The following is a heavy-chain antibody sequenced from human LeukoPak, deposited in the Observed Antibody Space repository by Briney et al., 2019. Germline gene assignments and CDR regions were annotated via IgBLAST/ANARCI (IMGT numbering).Heavy chain of an antibody. CDR1: GGSITSYY. CDR3: ASVTRPRRFTMVRGATGY. V-gene: IGHV4-4*07. J-gene: IGHJ4*02. Sequence: PSETLSLTCTVSGGSITSYYWSWLRQPAGKGLEWIGRIYSSGTTNYNPSLKSRVTMSIDTSKTQFSLKLSSVTAADTAVYYCASVTRPRRFTMVRGATGYWGQGTLVTVSS. CDR2: IYSSGTT. D-gene: IGHD3-10*01.